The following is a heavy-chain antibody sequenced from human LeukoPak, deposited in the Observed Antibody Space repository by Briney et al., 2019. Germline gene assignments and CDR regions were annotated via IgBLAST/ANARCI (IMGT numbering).Heavy chain of an antibody. D-gene: IGHD4-23*01. CDR2: MWYDGSNK. CDR3: AKDLAGAGNLGFDY. J-gene: IGHJ4*02. Sequence: GRSLRLSCAASGFTFTTYGMHWVRQAPGKGLEWVAVMWYDGSNKYYADSVKGRFTISRDNSKNTLYLQMNSLRAEDTALYYCAKDLAGAGNLGFDYWGQGTLVTVSS. CDR1: GFTFTTYG. V-gene: IGHV3-33*06.